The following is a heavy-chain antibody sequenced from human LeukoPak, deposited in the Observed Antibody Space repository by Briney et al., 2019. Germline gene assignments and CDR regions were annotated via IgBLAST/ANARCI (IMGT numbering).Heavy chain of an antibody. CDR3: ARRAGAYSHPYDY. Sequence: GGSLRLSCTVSGFTVSSNSMSWVRQAPGKGLEWVSFIYSGSTHYSGSVKGRFTISRDNSKNTLYLQMNSLRAEDTAVYYCARRAGAYSHPYDYWGQGTLVTVSS. V-gene: IGHV3-53*01. J-gene: IGHJ4*02. D-gene: IGHD4/OR15-4a*01. CDR1: GFTVSSNS. CDR2: IYSGST.